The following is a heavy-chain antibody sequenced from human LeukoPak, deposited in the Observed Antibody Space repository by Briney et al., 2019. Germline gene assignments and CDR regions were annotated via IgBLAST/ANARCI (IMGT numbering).Heavy chain of an antibody. J-gene: IGHJ4*02. CDR3: ARDLGLPMAVPDELLWFGELSPRFDY. CDR2: ISAYNGNT. Sequence: ASVKVSCKASGYTFTNYHMNWVRQAPGQGLEWMGWISAYNGNTNYAQKLQGRVTMTTDTSTSTAYMELRSLRSDDTAVYYCARDLGLPMAVPDELLWFGELSPRFDYWGQGTLVTVSS. D-gene: IGHD3-10*01. CDR1: GYTFTNYH. V-gene: IGHV1-18*01.